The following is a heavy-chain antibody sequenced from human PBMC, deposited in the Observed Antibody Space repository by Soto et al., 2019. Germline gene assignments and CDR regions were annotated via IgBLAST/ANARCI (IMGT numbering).Heavy chain of an antibody. CDR1: GCSISSYY. V-gene: IGHV4-59*01. J-gene: IGHJ6*02. Sequence: SDTLSLTCPVSGCSISSYYGSWLRPSTGKGLEWIGQIYYSGSSYYKPSLMSRVTISVDTSKNQFSMKLSSVTAADTAVYYCARSSSWAQFYHYYGMDVWGQGTTVTVSS. CDR2: IYYSGSS. CDR3: ARSSSWAQFYHYYGMDV. D-gene: IGHD6-13*01.